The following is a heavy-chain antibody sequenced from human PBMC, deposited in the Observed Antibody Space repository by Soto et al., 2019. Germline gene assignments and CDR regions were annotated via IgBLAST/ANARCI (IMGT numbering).Heavy chain of an antibody. CDR1: GFTLSDYY. J-gene: IGHJ4*02. V-gene: IGHV3-11*01. CDR3: ARNYYDSSGYHPIDY. CDR2: ISSSGSAA. D-gene: IGHD3-22*01. Sequence: QVLLVESGGGLVKPGGSLRLSCAASGFTLSDYYMSWIRQAPGKGLEWLSYISSSGSAAYYADSVKGRFTISRDNAKKSLYLQMNSLRAEDTAVYYCARNYYDSSGYHPIDYWGQGTLVTVSS.